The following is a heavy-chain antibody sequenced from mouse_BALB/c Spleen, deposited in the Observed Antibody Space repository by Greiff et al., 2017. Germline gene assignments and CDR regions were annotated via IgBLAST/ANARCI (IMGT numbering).Heavy chain of an antibody. CDR1: GYSITSGYY. J-gene: IGHJ2*01. CDR3: ATQRSYYFDY. V-gene: IGHV3-6*02. Sequence: EVQLQESGPGLVKPSQSLSLTCSVTGYSITSGYYWNWIRQFPGNKLEWMGYISYDGSNNYNPSLKNRISITRDTSKNQFFLKLNSVTTEDTATYYCATQRSYYFDYWGQGTTLTVSS. CDR2: ISYDGSN.